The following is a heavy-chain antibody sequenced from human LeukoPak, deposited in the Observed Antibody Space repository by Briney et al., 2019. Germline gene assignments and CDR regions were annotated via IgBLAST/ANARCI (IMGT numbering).Heavy chain of an antibody. D-gene: IGHD6-19*01. Sequence: GGSLRLSCAASGFTFSGYSMNWVRQAPGKGLEWVSSISSSSSYIYYADSVKGRFTISRDNAKNSLYLQMNSLRAEDTAVYYCARGFSSGWYNYWGQGTLVTVSS. CDR3: ARGFSSGWYNY. CDR2: ISSSSSYI. V-gene: IGHV3-21*01. CDR1: GFTFSGYS. J-gene: IGHJ4*02.